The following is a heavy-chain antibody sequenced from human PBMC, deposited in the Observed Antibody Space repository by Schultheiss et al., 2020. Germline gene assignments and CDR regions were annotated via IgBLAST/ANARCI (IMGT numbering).Heavy chain of an antibody. J-gene: IGHJ6*02. D-gene: IGHD3-10*01. CDR3: TTEGPFGYGMDV. CDR1: GFTFSNAW. V-gene: IGHV3-15*07. Sequence: GGSLRLSCAASGFTFSNAWMNWVRQAPGKGLEWVGRIRSKTDGGTTDYAAPVKGRFTISRDDSKNMLYLQMNSLKTEDTAVYYCTTEGPFGYGMDVWGQGTTVTVSS. CDR2: IRSKTDGGTT.